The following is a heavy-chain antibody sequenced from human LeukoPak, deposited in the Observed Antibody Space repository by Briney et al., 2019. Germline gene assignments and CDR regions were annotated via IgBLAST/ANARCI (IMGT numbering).Heavy chain of an antibody. V-gene: IGHV4-30-4*01. CDR3: ASGSTSWFDY. CDR1: GGSISSGDYY. Sequence: SETLSLTCTISGGSISSGDYYWSWIRQPPGKGLEWIGYIYYSGSTYYNPSLKSRVTISVDTSKNQFSLKLSSVAAADTAVYYCASGSTSWFDYWGQGTLVTVSS. J-gene: IGHJ4*02. CDR2: IYYSGST. D-gene: IGHD2-2*01.